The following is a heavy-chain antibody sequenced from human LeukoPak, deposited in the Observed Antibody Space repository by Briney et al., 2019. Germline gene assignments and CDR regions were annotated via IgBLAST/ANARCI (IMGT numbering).Heavy chain of an antibody. D-gene: IGHD5-12*01. Sequence: GGSLRLSCLASGFTFSDYYMSWVRQAPGKGLEWISYMSSRGYPTYYAESVKGRFTISRDNAKNSLYLQMNSLRAEDTAVYYCARETRVASDYWGQGTLVTVSS. V-gene: IGHV3-11*04. CDR3: ARETRVASDY. CDR1: GFTFSDYY. CDR2: MSSRGYPT. J-gene: IGHJ4*02.